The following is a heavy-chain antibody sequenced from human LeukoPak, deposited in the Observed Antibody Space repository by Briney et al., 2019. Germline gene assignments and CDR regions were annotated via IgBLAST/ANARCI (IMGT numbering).Heavy chain of an antibody. CDR1: GFTFSSYW. CDR2: IKQDGSEK. Sequence: PGGSLRLSCAASGFTFSSYWMSWVRQAPGKGLEWVANIKQDGSEKYYVDSVKGRFTISRDNAKNSLYLQMNSLRAEDTAVYYCARGVGYCSSTSCHFDYWGQGTLVTVSS. D-gene: IGHD2-2*01. V-gene: IGHV3-7*01. CDR3: ARGVGYCSSTSCHFDY. J-gene: IGHJ4*02.